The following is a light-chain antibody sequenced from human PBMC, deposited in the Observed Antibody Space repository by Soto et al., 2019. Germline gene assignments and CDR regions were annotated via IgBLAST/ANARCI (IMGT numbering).Light chain of an antibody. J-gene: IGLJ3*02. CDR1: SSDVGGYNY. CDR3: QSYDRSLSGWV. V-gene: IGLV2-14*01. Sequence: QSALTQPASVSGSPGQSITISCTGTSSDVGGYNYVSWYQQHPGTAPKLMIYEVTNRPSGISNRFSGSKSGNTASLTISGLQAEDEADYYCQSYDRSLSGWVFGGGTKLTVL. CDR2: EVT.